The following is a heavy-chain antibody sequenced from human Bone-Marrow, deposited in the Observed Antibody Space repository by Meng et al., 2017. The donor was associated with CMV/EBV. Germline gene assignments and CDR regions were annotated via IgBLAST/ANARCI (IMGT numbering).Heavy chain of an antibody. CDR3: ARLEMATIKGDY. V-gene: IGHV1-18*01. CDR2: ISAYNGNT. CDR1: GYTFTSYG. J-gene: IGHJ4*02. Sequence: ASVKVSCKASGYTFTSYGISWVRQAPGQGLEWMGWISAYNGNTNYAQKPQGRVTMTTDTSTSTAYMELRSLRSDDTAVYYCARLEMATIKGDYWGQGTLVTVSS. D-gene: IGHD5-24*01.